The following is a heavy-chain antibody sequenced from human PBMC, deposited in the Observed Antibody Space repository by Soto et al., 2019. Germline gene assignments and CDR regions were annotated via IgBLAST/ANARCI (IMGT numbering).Heavy chain of an antibody. CDR2: IIHIFGTA. D-gene: IGHD3-22*01. CDR1: GGTFSRHA. J-gene: IGHJ4*02. CDR3: ARGWGYDSNDYYYAY. Sequence: QVQLVQSGDEVRKPGSSVKVSCKASGGTFSRHAISWVRQAPGQGLEWMGGIIHIFGTANHAQKFQGRVTIIADESTSTVYMELSSLRSEDTAMYYCARGWGYDSNDYYYAYWGQGTLVIVSS. V-gene: IGHV1-69*01.